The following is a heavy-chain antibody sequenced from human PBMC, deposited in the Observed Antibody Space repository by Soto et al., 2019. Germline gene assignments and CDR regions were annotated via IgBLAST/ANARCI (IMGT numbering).Heavy chain of an antibody. J-gene: IGHJ4*02. CDR3: TTVPTSFGVVIPSPDY. CDR2: IKSKTDGGTT. D-gene: IGHD3-3*01. Sequence: EVQLVESGGGLVQPGGSLRLSCVVSGFTFSNAWMSWVRQAPGKGLEWVGRIKSKTDGGTTDYAAPVKGRFTISRDDSKNTLYLQMNSLKTEDTAVYYCTTVPTSFGVVIPSPDYWGQGTLVTVSS. CDR1: GFTFSNAW. V-gene: IGHV3-15*01.